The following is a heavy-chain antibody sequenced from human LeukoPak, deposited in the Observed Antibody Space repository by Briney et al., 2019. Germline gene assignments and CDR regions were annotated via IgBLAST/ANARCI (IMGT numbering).Heavy chain of an antibody. CDR2: ISNRISTI. CDR3: ARDLDYYGSGNDY. Sequence: PGGSLRLSCAASGFTFSRYSMNWVRQAPGKGLEWVSYISNRISTIYYADSVKGRFTISRDNAKNSLCLQMNSLRDEDTAVYYCARDLDYYGSGNDYWGQGTLVTVSS. V-gene: IGHV3-48*02. D-gene: IGHD3-10*01. CDR1: GFTFSRYS. J-gene: IGHJ4*02.